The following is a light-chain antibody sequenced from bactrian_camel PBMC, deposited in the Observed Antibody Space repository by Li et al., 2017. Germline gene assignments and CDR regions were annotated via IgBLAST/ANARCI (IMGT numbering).Light chain of an antibody. V-gene: IGKV7-5*01. Sequence: VHWYQQKTGQPPKLLIYLASHLESGVPARFSGSGSGTDFTLNIHPVEEEDAATHYCHHSR. CDR2: LAS.